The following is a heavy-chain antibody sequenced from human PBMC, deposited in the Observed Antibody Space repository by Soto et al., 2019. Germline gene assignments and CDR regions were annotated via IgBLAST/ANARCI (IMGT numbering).Heavy chain of an antibody. J-gene: IGHJ5*02. D-gene: IGHD5-12*01. CDR1: GGTFSSYT. CDR3: YRVDPGETSPFDP. Sequence: SVKVSCEASGGTFSSYTISWVRQSPGQGLEWMGRIIPILGIANYAQKFQGRVTITADKSTSTAYMELSSLRSEDTAVYYCYRVDPGETSPFDPWGQGTLVTSPQ. CDR2: IIPILGIA. V-gene: IGHV1-69*02.